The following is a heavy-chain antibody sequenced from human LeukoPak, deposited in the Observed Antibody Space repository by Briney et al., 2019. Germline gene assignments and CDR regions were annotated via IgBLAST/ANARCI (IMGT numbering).Heavy chain of an antibody. CDR3: ARDPRVAQNYYYYYMVV. CDR1: GFSFRTYW. J-gene: IGHJ6*03. D-gene: IGHD3-10*01. CDR2: ISSDGSST. V-gene: IGHV3-74*01. Sequence: GGSLRLSCAASGFSFRTYWMHWVRQTPGKGLVWVSHISSDGSSTNYADSVKGRFTISRDNAKNTVYLQMNSLRAEDTAVYYCARDPRVAQNYYYYYMVVWGKGTTVTVSS.